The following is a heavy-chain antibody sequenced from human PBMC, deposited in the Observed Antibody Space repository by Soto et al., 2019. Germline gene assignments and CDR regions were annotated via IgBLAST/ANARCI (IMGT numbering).Heavy chain of an antibody. Sequence: GESLKISCKGAGYRFSSYWISWVRQMPGKGLEWMGRIDPSDSYTNYSPSFQGHVTISADKSISTAYLQWSSLKASDTAMYYCAIHSVVAATDYYGIDVWGQGTTVTVSS. CDR3: AIHSVVAATDYYGIDV. D-gene: IGHD2-15*01. J-gene: IGHJ6*02. CDR1: GYRFSSYW. V-gene: IGHV5-10-1*01. CDR2: IDPSDSYT.